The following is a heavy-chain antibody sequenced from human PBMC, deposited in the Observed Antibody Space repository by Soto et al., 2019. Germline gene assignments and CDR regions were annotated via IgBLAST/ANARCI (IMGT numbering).Heavy chain of an antibody. CDR3: ARGSYHYDFWSGYYSG. D-gene: IGHD3-3*01. CDR1: GGSFSGYY. CDR2: INHSGST. Sequence: SETLSLTCAVYGGSFSGYYWSWIRQPPGKGLEWIGEINHSGSTNYNPSLKSRVTISVDTSKNQFSLKLSSVTAADTAVYCCARGSYHYDFWSGYYSGWGQGTLVTVSS. J-gene: IGHJ4*02. V-gene: IGHV4-34*01.